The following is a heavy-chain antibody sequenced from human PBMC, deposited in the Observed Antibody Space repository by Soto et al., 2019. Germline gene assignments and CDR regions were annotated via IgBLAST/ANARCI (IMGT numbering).Heavy chain of an antibody. V-gene: IGHV3-11*01. CDR2: ISSSGSTI. CDR3: ARNPIVGATWHVY. CDR1: GFTFSDYY. Sequence: GGSLRLSCAASGFTFSDYYMSWIRQAPGKGLEWVSYISSSGSTIYYADSVKGRFTISRDNAKNSLYLQMNSLRAEDTAVYYCARNPIVGATWHVYWGQGTLVTVSS. D-gene: IGHD1-26*01. J-gene: IGHJ4*02.